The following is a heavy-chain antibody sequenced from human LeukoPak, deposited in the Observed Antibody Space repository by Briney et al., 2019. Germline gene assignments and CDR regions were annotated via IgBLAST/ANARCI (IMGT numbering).Heavy chain of an antibody. V-gene: IGHV4-59*12. CDR1: GGSISTYY. Sequence: PSETLSLTCTVSGGSISTYYWSWIRRPPGKGLEWIAYIHASGPTNYNPSLKSRITISVDTSKNQFSLKLSSVTAADTAVYYCAREFRVSCSSTSCLLSRYYYYYMDVWGKGTTVTVSS. D-gene: IGHD2-2*01. CDR3: AREFRVSCSSTSCLLSRYYYYYMDV. CDR2: IHASGPT. J-gene: IGHJ6*03.